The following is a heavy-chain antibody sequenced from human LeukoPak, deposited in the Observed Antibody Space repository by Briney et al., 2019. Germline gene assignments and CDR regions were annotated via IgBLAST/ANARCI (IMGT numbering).Heavy chain of an antibody. D-gene: IGHD3-10*01. J-gene: IGHJ4*02. V-gene: IGHV3-53*05. CDR2: IYADTST. CDR3: ATGGYYGSGSYADY. CDR1: GFSVSTNY. Sequence: GGSLRLSCAASGFSVSTNYMSWVRQAPGKGLEWVSVIYADTSTFYTDSVKGRFTSFRDNSKNTLYLQMNSLRAEDTAVYYCATGGYYGSGSYADYWGQGTLVTVSS.